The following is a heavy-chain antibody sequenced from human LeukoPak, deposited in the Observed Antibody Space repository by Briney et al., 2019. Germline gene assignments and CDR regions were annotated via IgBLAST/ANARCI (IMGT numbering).Heavy chain of an antibody. D-gene: IGHD6-13*01. Sequence: SETLSLTCTVSGGSIRDGSDYWSWIRQPAGKGLEWIGRVYSSGITNYSPSLKSRVTISLDTSKKQFSLNLSSVTAADTAVYYCARGGRAAAKPGLYWGQGTLVTVSS. CDR2: VYSSGIT. CDR3: ARGGRAAAKPGLY. J-gene: IGHJ4*02. CDR1: GGSIRDGSDY. V-gene: IGHV4-61*02.